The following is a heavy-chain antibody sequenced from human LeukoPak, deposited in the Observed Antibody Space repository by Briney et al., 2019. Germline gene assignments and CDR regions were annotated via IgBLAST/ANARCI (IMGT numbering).Heavy chain of an antibody. D-gene: IGHD6-6*01. CDR3: AKDIMLIEIHPQGSVAARPRAFDI. Sequence: GGSLRLSCAASGFTFSSYSMSWVRQAPGKGLEWVSAISGSGGSTYYADSVKGRFTISRDNSKNTLYLQMNSLRAEDTAVYYCAKDIMLIEIHPQGSVAARPRAFDIWGQGTMVTVSS. J-gene: IGHJ3*02. V-gene: IGHV3-23*01. CDR1: GFTFSSYS. CDR2: ISGSGGST.